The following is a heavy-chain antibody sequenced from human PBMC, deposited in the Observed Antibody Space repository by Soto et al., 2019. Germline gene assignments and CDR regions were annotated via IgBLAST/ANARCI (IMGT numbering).Heavy chain of an antibody. CDR1: GFTFSSYA. J-gene: IGHJ4*02. Sequence: GESLKISCAASGFTFSSYAMSWVRQAPGKGLEWGSAISGSGGSTYYADSVKGRFTISRDNSKNTLYLQMNSLRAEDTAVYYCATDPGATRYFDYWGQGPLVTVSS. D-gene: IGHD1-26*01. CDR3: ATDPGATRYFDY. V-gene: IGHV3-23*01. CDR2: ISGSGGST.